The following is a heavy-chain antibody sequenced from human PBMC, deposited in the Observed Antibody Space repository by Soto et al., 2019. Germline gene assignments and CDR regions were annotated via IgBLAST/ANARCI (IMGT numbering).Heavy chain of an antibody. CDR2: IIPIFGTA. CDR3: ARETLSSSGSYYNSFDY. D-gene: IGHD3-10*01. V-gene: IGHV1-69*13. J-gene: IGHJ4*01. Sequence: SVKVSCRASGGTFSSYAISWVRQAPGQGLEWMGGIIPIFGTANYAQKFQGRVTITAGGSTSTAYMDLSSLRSEDTAVYYCARETLSSSGSYYNSFDYWG. CDR1: GGTFSSYA.